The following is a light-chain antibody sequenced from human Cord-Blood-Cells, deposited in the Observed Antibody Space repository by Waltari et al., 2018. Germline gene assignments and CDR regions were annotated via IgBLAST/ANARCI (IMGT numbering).Light chain of an antibody. Sequence: QSALTQPASVSGSPGQSITISCTGTSSDVGGYNYVPWYPQHPGKAPKLMIYDVSNRPSGVSNRFSGSKSGNTASLTISGLQAEDEADYYCSSYTSSSTLVVFGGGTKLTVL. CDR1: SSDVGGYNY. CDR2: DVS. V-gene: IGLV2-14*01. CDR3: SSYTSSSTLVV. J-gene: IGLJ2*01.